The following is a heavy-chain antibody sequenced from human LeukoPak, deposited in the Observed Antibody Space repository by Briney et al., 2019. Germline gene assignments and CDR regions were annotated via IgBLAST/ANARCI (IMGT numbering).Heavy chain of an antibody. CDR3: ARDCSTTTCYKAFDY. CDR2: ISASGAST. V-gene: IGHV3-23*01. J-gene: IGHJ4*02. CDR1: GLTFNSSA. D-gene: IGHD2-2*02. Sequence: GGSLRLSCAASGLTFNSSAMSWVRQAPGKGLEWVSAISASGASTFYADFVKGRFTISRDNSKNTLYLQMNSLRAEDTAVYYCARDCSTTTCYKAFDYWSQGTLVTVSS.